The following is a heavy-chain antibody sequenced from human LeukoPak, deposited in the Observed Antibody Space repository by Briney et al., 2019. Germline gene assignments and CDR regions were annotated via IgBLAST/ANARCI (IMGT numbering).Heavy chain of an antibody. J-gene: IGHJ4*02. V-gene: IGHV3-30-3*01. CDR3: ARALDYYDSSGYYYQQGFDY. D-gene: IGHD3-22*01. CDR1: GFTFSSYA. Sequence: PGGSLRLSCAASGFTFSSYAMHWVRQAPGKGLEWVAVISYDGSNKYYADSVKGRFTISRDNSKNTLYLQMNSLRAEDTAVYYCARALDYYDSSGYYYQQGFDYWGQGILVTVSS. CDR2: ISYDGSNK.